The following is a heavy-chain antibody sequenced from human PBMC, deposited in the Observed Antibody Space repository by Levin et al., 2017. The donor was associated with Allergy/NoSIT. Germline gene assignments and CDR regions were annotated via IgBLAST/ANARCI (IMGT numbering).Heavy chain of an antibody. CDR2: TWYDGSHK. Sequence: GESLKISCAASGFTFNTYGMHWVRQAPGKGLEWVATTWYDGSHKYYADSVKGRFTISRDNSKNTLYLQMNSLRTEDTAVYYCARGSHYGSPPTEFDPWGQGTLVTVSS. CDR3: ARGSHYGSPPTEFDP. V-gene: IGHV3-33*01. J-gene: IGHJ5*02. D-gene: IGHD1-1*01. CDR1: GFTFNTYG.